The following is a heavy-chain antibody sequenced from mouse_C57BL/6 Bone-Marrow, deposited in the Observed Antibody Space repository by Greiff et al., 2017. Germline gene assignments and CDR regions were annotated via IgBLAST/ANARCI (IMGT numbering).Heavy chain of an antibody. CDR1: GYSFTSYA. CDR2: IYPGCGNT. D-gene: IGHD1-1*01. Sequence: VQLQQSGPELVKPGASVKISCTASGYSFTSYAIHWVKQRPGKGLEWIGWIYPGCGNTKYNEKIKGRATLTADKSSSTAYMQLRSLTSEDSAVYYCSRTTTVGLYNWYFDVWGTGTTVTVSS. V-gene: IGHV1-66*01. J-gene: IGHJ1*03. CDR3: SRTTTVGLYNWYFDV.